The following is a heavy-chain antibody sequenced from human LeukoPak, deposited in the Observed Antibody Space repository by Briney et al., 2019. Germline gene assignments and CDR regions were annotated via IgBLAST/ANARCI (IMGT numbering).Heavy chain of an antibody. Sequence: ASVKVSCKVSGYTFTGFYMHRVRQAPGQGLEWMGWINPKSGDTNYAQKFQGRVTMTRDTSISTAYMELSKLRSDDTAVYYCAREYYDFVWGSYRYGTFDTWGQGTMVTVSS. J-gene: IGHJ3*02. CDR1: GYTFTGFY. CDR2: INPKSGDT. D-gene: IGHD3-16*02. CDR3: AREYYDFVWGSYRYGTFDT. V-gene: IGHV1-2*02.